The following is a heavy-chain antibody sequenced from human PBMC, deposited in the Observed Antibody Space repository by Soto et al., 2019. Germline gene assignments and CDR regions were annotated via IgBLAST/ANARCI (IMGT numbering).Heavy chain of an antibody. CDR2: IIPIFGTA. D-gene: IGHD1-26*01. V-gene: IGHV1-69*06. J-gene: IGHJ6*02. Sequence: RASVKVSCKASGGTFSSYAISWVRQAPGQGLEWMGGIIPIFGTANYAQKFQGRVTITADKSASTAYMELSSLRSEDTAVYYCARDHSGSYAYYYYGMDVWGQGTTVTVSS. CDR1: GGTFSSYA. CDR3: ARDHSGSYAYYYYGMDV.